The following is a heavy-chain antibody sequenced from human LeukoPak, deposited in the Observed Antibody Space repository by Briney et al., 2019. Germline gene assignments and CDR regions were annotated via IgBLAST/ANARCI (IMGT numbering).Heavy chain of an antibody. J-gene: IGHJ4*02. CDR3: ARGGSDWNYQYYFDY. V-gene: IGHV1-18*01. D-gene: IGHD1-7*01. CDR1: GYTFTSYG. CDR2: ISAYNGNT. Sequence: ASVKVSCKASGYTFTSYGISWVRQAPGQGLEWMGWISAYNGNTNYAQKLQGRVTMTTDTSTSTAYMELRSLRSDDTAVYYCARGGSDWNYQYYFDYWGQGTLVTVSS.